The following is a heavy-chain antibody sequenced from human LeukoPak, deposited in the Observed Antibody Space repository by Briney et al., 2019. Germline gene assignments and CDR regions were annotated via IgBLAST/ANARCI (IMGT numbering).Heavy chain of an antibody. CDR3: ARFVRGTASNFDY. D-gene: IGHD1-14*01. J-gene: IGHJ4*02. CDR1: GFTVSSNY. CDR2: IYSGGST. Sequence: GGSLRLSCAASGFTVSSNYMSWVRQAPGKGLEWVSVIYSGGSTYYADSVKGRFTISRDNSKNTLYLQMNSLRAEDTAVYYCARFVRGTASNFDYWGQGTLVTVSS. V-gene: IGHV3-53*01.